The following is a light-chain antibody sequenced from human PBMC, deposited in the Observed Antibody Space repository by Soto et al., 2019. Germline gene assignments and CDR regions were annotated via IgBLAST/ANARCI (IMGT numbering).Light chain of an antibody. CDR3: QLFVLSPPGYT. CDR2: GAS. V-gene: IGKV3-20*01. J-gene: IGKJ2*01. CDR1: QSVSGTY. Sequence: EIVLTQSPGTLSLSPGERATLSCRASQSVSGTYLAWYQHQSGQAPRLLIYGASNRATGIPDRFSGYGSGTDFTLTVSILEPEDSAVYYRQLFVLSPPGYTFGQGTKLEIK.